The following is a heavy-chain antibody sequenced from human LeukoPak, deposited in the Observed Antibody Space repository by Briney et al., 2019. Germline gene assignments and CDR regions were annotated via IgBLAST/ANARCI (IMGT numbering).Heavy chain of an antibody. CDR3: ARDTRGGDPPPP. V-gene: IGHV1-46*01. Sequence: ASVKVSCKASGYTFTSYYMHWVRQAPGQGLEWMGIINPSGGSTSYAQKFQGRVTMTRDTSTSTVYMELSSLRSEDTAVYYLARDTRGGDPPPPWGQGTLVTVSS. CDR2: INPSGGST. J-gene: IGHJ5*02. D-gene: IGHD3-16*01. CDR1: GYTFTSYY.